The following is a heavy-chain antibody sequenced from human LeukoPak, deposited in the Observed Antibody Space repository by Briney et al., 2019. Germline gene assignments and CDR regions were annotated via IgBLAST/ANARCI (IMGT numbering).Heavy chain of an antibody. J-gene: IGHJ5*02. V-gene: IGHV3-74*01. CDR3: VRDVPHNWFDT. Sequence: GGSLRLSCAASGITFGNNWMHWVRQGPGKGLVWISRINSDGGGAIYADSVKGRFTVSRDSAKNTLYLQMNSLRAEDTAVYYCVRDVPHNWFDTWGQGTLVTVSS. CDR1: GITFGNNW. CDR2: INSDGGGA.